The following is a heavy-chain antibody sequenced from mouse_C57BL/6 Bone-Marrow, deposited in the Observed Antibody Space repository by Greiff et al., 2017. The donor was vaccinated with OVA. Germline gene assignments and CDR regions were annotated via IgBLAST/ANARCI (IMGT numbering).Heavy chain of an antibody. D-gene: IGHD2-5*01. CDR3: ASPLYYSNYVPYAMDY. CDR2: INPNNGGT. Sequence: EVQLQQSGPELVKPGASVKISCKASGYTFTDYYMNWVKQSHGKSLEWIGDINPNNGGTSYSQKFKGKATLTVDKSSSTAYMELRSLTSEDSAVYYCASPLYYSNYVPYAMDYWGQGTSVTVSS. V-gene: IGHV1-26*01. CDR1: GYTFTDYY. J-gene: IGHJ4*01.